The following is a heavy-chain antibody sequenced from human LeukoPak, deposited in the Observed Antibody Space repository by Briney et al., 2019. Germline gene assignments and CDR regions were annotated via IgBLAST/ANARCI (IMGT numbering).Heavy chain of an antibody. CDR2: ISSSSSYI. J-gene: IGHJ6*02. CDR1: GFTFSDHH. D-gene: IGHD6-13*01. V-gene: IGHV3-21*01. Sequence: PGGSLRLSCAASGFTFSDHHMDWVRQAPGKGLEWVSSISSSSSYIYYADSVKGRFTISRDNAKNSLYLQMNSLRAEDTAVYYCARDLGQLVDLINYGMDVWGQGTTVTVSS. CDR3: ARDLGQLVDLINYGMDV.